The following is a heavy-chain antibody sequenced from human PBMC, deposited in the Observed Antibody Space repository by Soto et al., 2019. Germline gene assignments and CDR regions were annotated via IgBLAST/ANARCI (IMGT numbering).Heavy chain of an antibody. CDR2: ISGSGGST. CDR1: GFTFSSYA. CDR3: AKVHYQLTGATTTYFDY. Sequence: GGSLRLSCAASGFTFSSYAMSWVRQAPGKGLEWVSAISGSGGSTYYADSVKGRFTISRDNSKNTLYLQMNSLRAEDTAVYYCAKVHYQLTGATTTYFDYWRQGTLVTVSS. V-gene: IGHV3-23*01. J-gene: IGHJ4*02. D-gene: IGHD2-2*01.